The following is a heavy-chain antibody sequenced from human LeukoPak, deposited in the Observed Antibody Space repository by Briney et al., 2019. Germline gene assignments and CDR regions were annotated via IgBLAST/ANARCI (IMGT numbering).Heavy chain of an antibody. J-gene: IGHJ4*02. CDR1: GFTFSSYS. V-gene: IGHV3-21*01. Sequence: GGSLRLSCVASGFTFSSYSMNWVRQAPGKGLEWVSSISSSSSHIYYADSVKGRFTISRDNAKNSLYLQMNSLRAEDTAVYYCVGGPPGGVTPDWGQGTLVTVSS. CDR3: VGGPPGGVTPD. D-gene: IGHD2-8*02. CDR2: ISSSSSHI.